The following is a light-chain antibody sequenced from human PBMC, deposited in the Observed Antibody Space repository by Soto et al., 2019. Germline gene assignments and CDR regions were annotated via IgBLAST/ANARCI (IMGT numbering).Light chain of an antibody. Sequence: QSLLAQPPSASGSPGQSVAISCTVTSSDVGGYNYVSWYQQHPGKAPKLMIYEVNKRPSGVPDRFSGSKSGNTASLTVSGLQAEDEADYYCSSYAGSSNVFGTGTKVTV. V-gene: IGLV2-8*01. CDR2: EVN. J-gene: IGLJ1*01. CDR1: SSDVGGYNY. CDR3: SSYAGSSNV.